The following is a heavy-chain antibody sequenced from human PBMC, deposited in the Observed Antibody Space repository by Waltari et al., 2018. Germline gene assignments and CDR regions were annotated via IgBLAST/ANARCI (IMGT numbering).Heavy chain of an antibody. D-gene: IGHD6-6*01. J-gene: IGHJ4*02. CDR2: LWEDGGDK. CDR3: AKEGQYSSSFDY. CDR1: GFTFSSYG. V-gene: IGHV3-30*18. Sequence: QVQLVESGGGVVQPGRSLRLSCAAPGFTFSSYGMHWVRQAPGKGVELVAVLWEDGGDKYFEHTVKDRFTITRRNSKNTLYLQMNNQRAEHTAIYYCAKEGQYSSSFDYWRQGTLVTVSS.